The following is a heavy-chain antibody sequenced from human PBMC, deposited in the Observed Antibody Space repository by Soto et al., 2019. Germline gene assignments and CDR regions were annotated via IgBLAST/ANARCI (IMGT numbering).Heavy chain of an antibody. CDR1: GFTFSSYA. CDR3: AKLGLGYCSGGSCGKVLKPPG. Sequence: QAGGSLRLSCAASGFTFSSYAMSWVRQAPGKGLEWVSAISGSGGSTYYADYVKGRFTISRDNSKNTLYLQMNSLRAEDTAVYYCAKLGLGYCSGGSCGKVLKPPGWGQGTLVTVSS. D-gene: IGHD2-15*01. V-gene: IGHV3-23*01. CDR2: ISGSGGST. J-gene: IGHJ4*02.